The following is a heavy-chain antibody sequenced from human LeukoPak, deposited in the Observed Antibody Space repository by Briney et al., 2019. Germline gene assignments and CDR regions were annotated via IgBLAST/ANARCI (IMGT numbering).Heavy chain of an antibody. V-gene: IGHV1-46*01. J-gene: IGHJ4*02. D-gene: IGHD2-2*01. Sequence: GASVKVSCKTSGYTFTNYYIHWVRQSPGQGFEWVGIIQPSSGSTNYAQKFQGRVTLARDTSTSTVYLELSSLTSEDTALYFCARREACSGPSCSLDSWGQGTLVTVSS. CDR3: ARREACSGPSCSLDS. CDR1: GYTFTNYY. CDR2: IQPSSGST.